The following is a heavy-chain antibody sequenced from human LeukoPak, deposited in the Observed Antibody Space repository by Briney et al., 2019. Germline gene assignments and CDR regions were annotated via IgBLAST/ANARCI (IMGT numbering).Heavy chain of an antibody. CDR2: INGDGSST. V-gene: IGHV3-74*01. J-gene: IGHJ4*02. D-gene: IGHD3-16*01. CDR3: AREHVLAEFFDY. Sequence: GGSLRLSCAASGFSFSSYWIHWVRQAPGKGPVWVSRINGDGSSTTYADSVKGRFTVSRDNAKNTLFLQMSSLRSEDTAVYYCAREHVLAEFFDYWGQGTLVTVSS. CDR1: GFSFSSYW.